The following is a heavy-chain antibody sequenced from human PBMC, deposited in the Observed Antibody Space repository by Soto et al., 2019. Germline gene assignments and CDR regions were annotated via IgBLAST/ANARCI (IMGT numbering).Heavy chain of an antibody. CDR3: ARDRAYDSSGYYYH. CDR1: GYSISSGYN. Sequence: SETLSLTCAVSGYSISSGYNWGWIRQPPGKGLEWIGSIYHSGSTYYNPTLKSQGTISVDTSKNQFSLKLSSVTAAAPAAYYCARDRAYDSSGYYYHWRQGPMVTVSS. CDR2: IYHSGST. D-gene: IGHD3-22*01. J-gene: IGHJ5*02. V-gene: IGHV4-38-2*02.